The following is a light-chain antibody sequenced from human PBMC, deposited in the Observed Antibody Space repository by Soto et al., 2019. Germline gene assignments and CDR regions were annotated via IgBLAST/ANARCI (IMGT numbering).Light chain of an antibody. J-gene: IGKJ2*01. Sequence: EVVLTQSPATLSLSPGERATLSCRASQSVSSYFAWYQQKPGQAPMLLISDASNRATGIPARFSGSGSGTDFTLTISSLEPEDFAVYYCQQRSNWPPMYTFGQGTKLEIK. CDR1: QSVSSY. CDR2: DAS. CDR3: QQRSNWPPMYT. V-gene: IGKV3-11*01.